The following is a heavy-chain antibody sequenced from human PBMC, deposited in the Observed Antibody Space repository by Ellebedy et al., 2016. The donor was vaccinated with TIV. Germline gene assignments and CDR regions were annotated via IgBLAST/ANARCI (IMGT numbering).Heavy chain of an antibody. CDR1: GFTFSRYA. D-gene: IGHD5-12*01. CDR2: ISYDGSNK. Sequence: GESLKISCAASGFTFSRYAMHWVRQAPGKGLEWVAVISYDGSNKYYADSVKGRFTISRDNSKNTLYLQMNSLRAEDTAVYYCARAQKDIVTTGGNAFDIWGQGTMVTVSS. J-gene: IGHJ3*02. V-gene: IGHV3-30-3*01. CDR3: ARAQKDIVTTGGNAFDI.